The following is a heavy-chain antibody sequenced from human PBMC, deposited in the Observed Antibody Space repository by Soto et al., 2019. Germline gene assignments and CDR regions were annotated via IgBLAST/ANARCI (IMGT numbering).Heavy chain of an antibody. V-gene: IGHV3-49*04. Sequence: GGSLRLSCTASGFTFGDYAMSWVRQAPGKGLEWVGFIRSKAYGGTTEYAASVKGRFTISRDDSKSIAYLQMNSLKTEDTAVYYCTRDQPTPQRSIAARPDYWGQGTLVTVSS. J-gene: IGHJ4*02. D-gene: IGHD6-6*01. CDR2: IRSKAYGGTT. CDR3: TRDQPTPQRSIAARPDY. CDR1: GFTFGDYA.